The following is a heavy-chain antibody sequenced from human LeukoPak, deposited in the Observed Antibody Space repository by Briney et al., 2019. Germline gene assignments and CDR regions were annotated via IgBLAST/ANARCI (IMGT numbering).Heavy chain of an antibody. Sequence: ASVKVSCKASGYTFTGYYIHWVRQAPGQGLEWMGWINPNSGGPNYAQKFQGRVTMTRDTSISTAYMEMSRLRSDDTAGYYCARDVSAGGTNWFDPWGQGTLVTVSS. CDR3: ARDVSAGGTNWFDP. V-gene: IGHV1-2*02. CDR2: INPNSGGP. J-gene: IGHJ5*02. CDR1: GYTFTGYY. D-gene: IGHD3-16*01.